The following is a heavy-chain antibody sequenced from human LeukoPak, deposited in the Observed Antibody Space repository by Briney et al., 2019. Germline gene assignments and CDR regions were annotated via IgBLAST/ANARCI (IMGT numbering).Heavy chain of an antibody. CDR3: ARGWTVRGWYFDL. J-gene: IGHJ2*01. D-gene: IGHD4-17*01. Sequence: PGGSLRLSCAASGFTFSSYAMSWVRQAPGKGLEWVSAISGSGGSTYYADSVKGRFTISRDNSKNTLYLQMNSLRVEDTAVYYCARGWTVRGWYFDLWGRGTLVTVSS. CDR2: ISGSGGST. CDR1: GFTFSSYA. V-gene: IGHV3-23*01.